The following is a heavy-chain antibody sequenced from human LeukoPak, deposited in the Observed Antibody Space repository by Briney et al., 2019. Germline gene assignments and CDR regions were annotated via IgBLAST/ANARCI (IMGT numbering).Heavy chain of an antibody. V-gene: IGHV3-23*01. CDR1: GITLSNYG. CDR2: ISDSGDST. D-gene: IGHD3-22*01. Sequence: GGSLRLSCAVSGITLSNYGMSWVRQAPGKGLEWVAGISDSGDSTNYADSVKGRFTISRDNPKNTLYLQMNSLRAEDTAVYFCAKRGVVIRVILVGFHKEAYYFDSWGQGALVTVSS. CDR3: AKRGVVIRVILVGFHKEAYYFDS. J-gene: IGHJ4*02.